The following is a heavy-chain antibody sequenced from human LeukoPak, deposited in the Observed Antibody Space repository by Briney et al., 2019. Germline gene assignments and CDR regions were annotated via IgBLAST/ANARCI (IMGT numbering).Heavy chain of an antibody. D-gene: IGHD3-3*01. CDR1: GYTFTSYD. CDR2: MNPNSGST. CDR3: ARSRAYDFWSGYMNWFDP. J-gene: IGHJ5*02. Sequence: ASVKVSCKASGYTFTSYDINWVRQATGQGLEWMGWMNPNSGSTGYAQKFQGRVTITRNTSISTAYMELSSLRSEDTAVYYCARSRAYDFWSGYMNWFDPWGQGTLVTVSS. V-gene: IGHV1-8*03.